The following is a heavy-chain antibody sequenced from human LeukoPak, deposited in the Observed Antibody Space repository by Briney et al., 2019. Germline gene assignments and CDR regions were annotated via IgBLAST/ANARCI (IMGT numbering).Heavy chain of an antibody. Sequence: PGGSLRLSCVASGFTFSRFEMNWVRQAPGKGLEWVSYTSGSGSSIYYADSVKGRFTISRDNAKNSLYLQMNSLRGEDTAVYYCARDMGYCSSSNCYTYYLDYWGQGTLVTVSS. D-gene: IGHD2-2*01. J-gene: IGHJ4*02. CDR1: GFTFSRFE. CDR2: TSGSGSSI. V-gene: IGHV3-48*03. CDR3: ARDMGYCSSSNCYTYYLDY.